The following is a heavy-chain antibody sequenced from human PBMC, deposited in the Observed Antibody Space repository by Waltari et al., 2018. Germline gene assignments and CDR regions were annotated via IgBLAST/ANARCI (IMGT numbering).Heavy chain of an antibody. CDR3: TRHSGY. J-gene: IGHJ4*02. CDR1: GFALGASA. CDR2: IRSKANSYAT. D-gene: IGHD3-10*01. V-gene: IGHV3-73*02. Sequence: EVQLVEYGGGLVQPGGSLKLSCAASGFALGASAMNWVRQASGKGLEWVGRIRSKANSYATAYAASVKGRFTISRDDSKNTAYLQMNSLKTEDTAVYYCTRHSGYWGQGTLVTVSS.